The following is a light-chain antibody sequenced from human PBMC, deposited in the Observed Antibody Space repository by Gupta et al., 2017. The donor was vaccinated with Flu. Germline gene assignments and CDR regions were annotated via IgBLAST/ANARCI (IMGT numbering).Light chain of an antibody. V-gene: IGKV1-8*01. CDR2: ATS. J-gene: IGKJ4*02. Sequence: PSSFSASTGDRITISWGASQGISSYLAWYQQKPGKAPKLLIYATSTLQSGVPSRFSGSGSGTDFTLTISCLESEDFATYYCQQYYSYPPTFGEGTKVEIK. CDR1: QGISSY. CDR3: QQYYSYPPT.